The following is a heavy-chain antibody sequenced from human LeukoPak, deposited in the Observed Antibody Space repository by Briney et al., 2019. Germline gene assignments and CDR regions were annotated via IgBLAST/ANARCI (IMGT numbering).Heavy chain of an antibody. J-gene: IGHJ4*02. CDR1: GGTFSSYA. CDR3: ARDPVVNGDQTGDY. D-gene: IGHD4-17*01. Sequence: SVKVSCKASGGTFSSYAISWVRQAPGQGLEWMGGIIPIFGTANYAQKFQGRVTMTRDMSTSTVYMELSSLRSEDTAVYYCARDPVVNGDQTGDYWGQGTLVTVSS. V-gene: IGHV1-69*05. CDR2: IIPIFGTA.